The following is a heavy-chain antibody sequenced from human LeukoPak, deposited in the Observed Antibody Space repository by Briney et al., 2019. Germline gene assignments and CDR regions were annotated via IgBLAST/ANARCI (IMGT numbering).Heavy chain of an antibody. D-gene: IGHD2-2*01. V-gene: IGHV1-69*13. J-gene: IGHJ6*02. CDR1: GGTFSSYA. CDR2: IIPIFGTA. CDR3: ASERCGSSTSCYGDYYYYGMDV. Sequence: SVRVSCKASGGTFSSYAISWVRQAPGQGLEWMGGIIPIFGTANYAQKFQGRVTITADESTSTAYMELSSLRSEDTAVYYCASERCGSSTSCYGDYYYYGMDVWGQGTTVTVSS.